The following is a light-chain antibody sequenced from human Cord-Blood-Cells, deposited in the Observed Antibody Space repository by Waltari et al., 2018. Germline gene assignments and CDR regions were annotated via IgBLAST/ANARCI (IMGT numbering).Light chain of an antibody. CDR1: QSISSY. Sequence: DIQMTQSPSSLSASVGDRVTITCRASQSISSYLNWYQQKPGKAPKLLIYAASSLQSGVLSRFSGSGSGTDFTLTISSLQPEDFATYYCQQSYSTHWTFGQGTKVEIK. CDR3: QQSYSTHWT. V-gene: IGKV1-39*01. J-gene: IGKJ1*01. CDR2: AAS.